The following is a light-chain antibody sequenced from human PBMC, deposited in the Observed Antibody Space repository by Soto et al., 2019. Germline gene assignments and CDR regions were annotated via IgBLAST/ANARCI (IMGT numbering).Light chain of an antibody. V-gene: IGKV3-20*01. CDR2: GAS. Sequence: EIVLTQSPGTLSLSPGERATLSCRASQSVSSSYLAWYQQKPGQAPRLLIYGASSRATGIPDRSSGSGPGTDFTLTISRLEPEDFAMYYCQQYGSSPRLFGQGTKVDIK. J-gene: IGKJ1*01. CDR1: QSVSSSY. CDR3: QQYGSSPRL.